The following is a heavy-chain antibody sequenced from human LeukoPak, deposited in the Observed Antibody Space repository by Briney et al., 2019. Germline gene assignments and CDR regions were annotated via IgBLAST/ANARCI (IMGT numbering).Heavy chain of an antibody. CDR1: GFTFSSYS. Sequence: GGSLRLSCAASGFTFSSYSMNWVRQAPGKGLEWVSYISSSSGTIYYADSVKGRFTISRDNAENSLYLQMNSLRDDDTAVYCCARERFGDFDYGGQGTLVTVSS. CDR2: ISSSSGTI. D-gene: IGHD3-10*01. V-gene: IGHV3-48*02. CDR3: ARERFGDFDY. J-gene: IGHJ4*02.